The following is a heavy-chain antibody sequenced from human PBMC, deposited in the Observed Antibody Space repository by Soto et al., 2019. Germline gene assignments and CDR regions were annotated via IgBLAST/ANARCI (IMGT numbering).Heavy chain of an antibody. D-gene: IGHD3-10*01. Sequence: ASVKVSCKASGYTFTNYDINWVRQATGQGLEWMGWMNPNSGNTGYAQKFQGRVTMTRDTSITTAYMELSSLTSEDTAVYYCARGQSWYFYGSESYSYWGQGTRVTVSS. CDR1: GYTFTNYD. CDR3: ARGQSWYFYGSESYSY. CDR2: MNPNSGNT. J-gene: IGHJ4*02. V-gene: IGHV1-8*01.